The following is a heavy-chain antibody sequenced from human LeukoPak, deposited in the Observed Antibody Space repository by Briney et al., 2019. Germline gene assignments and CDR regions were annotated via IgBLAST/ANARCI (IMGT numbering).Heavy chain of an antibody. D-gene: IGHD2-15*01. CDR1: GGSISSGSYY. V-gene: IGHV4-61*02. Sequence: SETLSLTCTVSGGSISSGSYYWSWIRQPAGKGLEWIGRIYASGSTNYNSSLKSRVTISVDMSKNQFSLKLSSVTAADTAVYYCARDLVENSRGHDFWGQGILVIVSS. CDR3: ARDLVENSRGHDF. J-gene: IGHJ4*02. CDR2: IYASGST.